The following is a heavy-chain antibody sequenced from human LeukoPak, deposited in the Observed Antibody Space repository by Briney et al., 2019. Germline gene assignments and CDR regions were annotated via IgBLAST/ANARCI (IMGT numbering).Heavy chain of an antibody. J-gene: IGHJ4*02. CDR2: IYTSGST. V-gene: IGHV4-4*07. CDR3: ARESGYYYDISGYIFDY. Sequence: SETLSLTCTVSGGSISSYYWSWIRQPPGKGLEWIGRIYTSGSTNYNPSLKSRVSMSVDTSKNQFSLRLRSVTAADTAVYYCARESGYYYDISGYIFDYWGQGILVTVSS. D-gene: IGHD3-22*01. CDR1: GGSISSYY.